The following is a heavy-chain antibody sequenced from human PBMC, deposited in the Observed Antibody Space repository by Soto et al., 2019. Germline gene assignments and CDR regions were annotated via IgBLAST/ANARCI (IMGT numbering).Heavy chain of an antibody. V-gene: IGHV3-23*01. D-gene: IGHD3-22*01. Sequence: EVQLLESGGGLVQPGKSLRLSCAASGFNFNTYAMNWVRQAPGKGLEWVSGISGSGTTYYADSVKGRFSISRDNSKNTLYLQMNSLRAEDTAVYYCANHYDSSGSYYVGIRLFFDYWGQGTLVTVSS. CDR2: ISGSGTT. CDR3: ANHYDSSGSYYVGIRLFFDY. J-gene: IGHJ4*02. CDR1: GFNFNTYA.